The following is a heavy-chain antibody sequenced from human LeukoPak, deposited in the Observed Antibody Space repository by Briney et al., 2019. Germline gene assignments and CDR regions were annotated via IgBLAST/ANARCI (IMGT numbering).Heavy chain of an antibody. Sequence: PSETLSLTCTVSGGSVSSGSYYWSWTRQPPXKGLEWIGYIYYSGSTNYNPSLKSRVTISVDTSKNQFSLKLSSVTAADTAMYYCAATTVVTGPADYWGQGTLVTASS. V-gene: IGHV4-61*01. CDR2: IYYSGST. D-gene: IGHD4-23*01. CDR1: GGSVSSGSYY. CDR3: AATTVVTGPADY. J-gene: IGHJ4*02.